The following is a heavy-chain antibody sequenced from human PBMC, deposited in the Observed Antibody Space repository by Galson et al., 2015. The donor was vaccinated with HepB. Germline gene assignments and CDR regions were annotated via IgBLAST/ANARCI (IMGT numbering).Heavy chain of an antibody. D-gene: IGHD2-2*01. Sequence: SLRLSCAASGFTFSRYSMNWVRQAPGKGLEWVSYISSSSITIYYADSVKGRFTISRDNAKNSLYLQMNSLRAEDTAVYYCARVDVVVPAEVRGYGMDVWGRGTTVSVSS. CDR2: ISSSSITI. J-gene: IGHJ6*02. CDR3: ARVDVVVPAEVRGYGMDV. CDR1: GFTFSRYS. V-gene: IGHV3-48*01.